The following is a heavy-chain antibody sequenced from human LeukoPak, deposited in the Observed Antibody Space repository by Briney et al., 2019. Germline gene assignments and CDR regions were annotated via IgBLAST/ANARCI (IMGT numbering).Heavy chain of an antibody. CDR1: GLTHYDHR. Sequence: PGGSVTLSYLPSGLTHYDHRVVGLGQPPGKGLEGVGRSRNKHNSYNKEYAASVKGRFTFSRDDSKNSVSLQMNSLKTEDTAVYYCARSGSYNQADYPYNAMDVWGPGTTVTVSS. CDR3: ARSGSYNQADYPYNAMDV. J-gene: IGHJ6*02. CDR2: SRNKHNSYNK. D-gene: IGHD1-26*01. V-gene: IGHV3-72*01.